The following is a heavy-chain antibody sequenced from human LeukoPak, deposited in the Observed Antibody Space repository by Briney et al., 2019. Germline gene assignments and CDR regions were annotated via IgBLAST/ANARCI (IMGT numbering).Heavy chain of an antibody. CDR2: IYPGDSDT. Sequence: GESLKISCKGSGYSFTNYRIGWVRQMPGKGLEWMGTIYPGDSDTRYSPSFQGQVTISVDKSISTAYLQWSSLKASDTAMYYCARRRTLRLDAFDPWGQGALVTVSS. CDR3: ARRRTLRLDAFDP. V-gene: IGHV5-51*01. CDR1: GYSFTNYR. D-gene: IGHD5/OR15-5a*01. J-gene: IGHJ5*02.